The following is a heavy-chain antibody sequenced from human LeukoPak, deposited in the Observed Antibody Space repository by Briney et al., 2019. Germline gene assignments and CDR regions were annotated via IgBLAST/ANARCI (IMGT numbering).Heavy chain of an antibody. J-gene: IGHJ3*02. D-gene: IGHD3-22*01. Sequence: ASVKVSCKASGYTFTSYGISWVRHAPGQGLEWMGWFSAYNGNTNYSQKVQGRVTMTTDTPTNTAYMELRSVRADDTAVYYCVRGIIESSVRLVFPNDAFDIWGQGTMVTVSS. CDR2: FSAYNGNT. CDR1: GYTFTSYG. V-gene: IGHV1-18*01. CDR3: VRGIIESSVRLVFPNDAFDI.